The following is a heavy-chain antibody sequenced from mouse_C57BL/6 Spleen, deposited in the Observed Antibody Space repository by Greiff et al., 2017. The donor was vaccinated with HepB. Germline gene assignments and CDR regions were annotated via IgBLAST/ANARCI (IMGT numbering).Heavy chain of an antibody. CDR1: GYAFSSSW. CDR3: AREEGSSSDWYFDV. CDR2: IYPGDGDT. Sequence: VKLQQSGPELVKPGASVKISCKASGYAFSSSWMNWVKQRPGKGLEWIGRIYPGDGDTNYNGKFKGKATLTADKSSSTAYMQLSSLTSEDSAVYFCAREEGSSSDWYFDVWGTGTTVTVSS. D-gene: IGHD1-1*01. V-gene: IGHV1-82*01. J-gene: IGHJ1*03.